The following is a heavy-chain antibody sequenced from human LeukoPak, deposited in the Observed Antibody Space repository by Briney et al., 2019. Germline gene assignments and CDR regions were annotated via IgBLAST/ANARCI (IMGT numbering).Heavy chain of an antibody. CDR2: IFPSGGEI. CDR3: AKDSGWIHFLD. J-gene: IGHJ4*02. Sequence: PGGSLRLSCAASGFTFSTFAMIWVRQPPGKGLEWVSSIFPSGGEIHYADSVRGRFTISRGNSKSTLSLQMNSLRAEDTAIYYCAKDSGWIHFLDWGQGTLVTVSS. D-gene: IGHD5-18*01. V-gene: IGHV3-23*01. CDR1: GFTFSTFA.